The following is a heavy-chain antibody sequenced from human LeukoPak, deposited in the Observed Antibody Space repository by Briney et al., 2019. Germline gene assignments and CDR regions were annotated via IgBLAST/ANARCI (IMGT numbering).Heavy chain of an antibody. CDR2: INLDGSAQ. CDR1: GFTFSSSW. D-gene: IGHD5-18*01. CDR3: TRDRYGD. Sequence: GGSLILSCAASGFTFSSSWMSWVRQAPGKGLEWLANINLDGSAQFYVDSLRGRFTISRDNAKSSLYLQMNSLRVEDTAVYYCTRDRYGDWGQGTLVTVSS. J-gene: IGHJ4*02. V-gene: IGHV3-7*05.